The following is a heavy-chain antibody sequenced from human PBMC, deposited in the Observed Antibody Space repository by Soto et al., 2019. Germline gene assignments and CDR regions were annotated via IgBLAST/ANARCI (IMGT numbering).Heavy chain of an antibody. CDR1: GFTVSSNY. D-gene: IGHD4-17*01. CDR2: IYSGGST. V-gene: IGHV3-66*01. Sequence: EVQLVESGGGLVQPGGSLRLSCAASGFTVSSNYMSWVRQAPGKGLEWVSVIYSGGSTYYADSMKGRFTISRDNSKNTLYLQMNSLRAEDTAVYYFARDIGHYGAYYYYYYMDVWGKGTTVTVSS. J-gene: IGHJ6*03. CDR3: ARDIGHYGAYYYYYYMDV.